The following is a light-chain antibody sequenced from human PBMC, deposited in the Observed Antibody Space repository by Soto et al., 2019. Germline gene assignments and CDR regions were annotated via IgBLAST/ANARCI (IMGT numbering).Light chain of an antibody. CDR1: SSYIGGYNY. CDR3: SSYTSTTPLWV. V-gene: IGLV2-14*01. Sequence: QSVLTQPASVSGSPGQSITISCTGTSSYIGGYNYVSWYQQHPGKAPQLMIYEVSDLPSGVSIRFSGSKSGNTASLTISGLQAEDEADYYCSSYTSTTPLWVFGGGTKLTVL. CDR2: EVS. J-gene: IGLJ3*02.